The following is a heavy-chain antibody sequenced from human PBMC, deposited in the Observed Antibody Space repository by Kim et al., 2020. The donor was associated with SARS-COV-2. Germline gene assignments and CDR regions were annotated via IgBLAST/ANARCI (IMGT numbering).Heavy chain of an antibody. CDR2: IKSKTDGGTT. V-gene: IGHV3-15*01. CDR1: GFTFSNAW. D-gene: IGHD1-26*01. J-gene: IGHJ4*02. Sequence: GGSLRLSCAASGFTFSNAWMSWVRQAPGKGLEWVGRIKSKTDGGTTDYAAPVKGRFTISRDDSKNTLYLQMNSLKTEDTAVYYCTTDPHSGSYLRVAQVDYWGQGTLVTVSS. CDR3: TTDPHSGSYLRVAQVDY.